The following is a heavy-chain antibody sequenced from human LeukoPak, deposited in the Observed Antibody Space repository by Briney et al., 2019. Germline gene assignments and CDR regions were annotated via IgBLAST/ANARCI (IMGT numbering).Heavy chain of an antibody. CDR3: ARLSSSSVHRDY. CDR1: GGTFSSYA. Sequence: SVKVSCKASGGTFSSYAISWVRQAPGQGLEWMGGIIPIFGTANYAQKFQGRVTITADESTSTAYMELNSLRSEDTAVYYCARLSSSSVHRDYWGQGTLVTVSS. CDR2: IIPIFGTA. D-gene: IGHD6-13*01. V-gene: IGHV1-69*13. J-gene: IGHJ4*02.